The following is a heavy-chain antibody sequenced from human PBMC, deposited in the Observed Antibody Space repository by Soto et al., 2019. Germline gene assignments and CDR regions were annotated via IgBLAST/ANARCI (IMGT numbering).Heavy chain of an antibody. J-gene: IGHJ6*02. CDR2: IYWNDEQ. CDR1: GLSLTGFVVG. CDR3: AHRLPGPSGYDV. D-gene: IGHD6-13*01. V-gene: IGHV2-5*01. Sequence: SGPTLANPTQTLTLTCTFSGLSLTGFVVGVGWIRQPPGEALEWLALIYWNDEQYYNPSLRNRLTITRDTSKNQVVLTMTNMDPVDTATYYCAHRLPGPSGYDVWGQGTTVTVSS.